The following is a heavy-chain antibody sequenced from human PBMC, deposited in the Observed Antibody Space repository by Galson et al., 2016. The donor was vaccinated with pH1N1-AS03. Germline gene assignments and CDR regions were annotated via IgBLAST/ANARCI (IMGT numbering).Heavy chain of an antibody. V-gene: IGHV3-7*01. CDR3: ARGAGWLSEF. D-gene: IGHD6-19*01. CDR1: GFTFSNSW. CDR2: IRKDGGES. Sequence: SLRLSCAASGFTFSNSWMNWLRQVPGKGPEWVAVIRKDGGESYYVDSVKDRFTISRDNVNNLLLLQMNSLRVGDTAVYYCARGAGWLSEFWGQGTLVTVSS. J-gene: IGHJ4*02.